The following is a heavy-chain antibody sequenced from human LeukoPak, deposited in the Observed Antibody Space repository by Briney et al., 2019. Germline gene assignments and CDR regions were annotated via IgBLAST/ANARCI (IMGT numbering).Heavy chain of an antibody. CDR2: ISSSSTTI. CDR1: GFTFSSYS. CDR3: AKAFYDRSGYYFRG. Sequence: GGSLRLSCAASGFTFSSYSMMWVRQAPGKGLEWVSYISSSSTTIHYADSVKGRFTISRDNAKNSLYLQMNSLRADDTALYYCAKAFYDRSGYYFRGWGQGTLVTVSS. J-gene: IGHJ4*02. V-gene: IGHV3-48*04. D-gene: IGHD3-22*01.